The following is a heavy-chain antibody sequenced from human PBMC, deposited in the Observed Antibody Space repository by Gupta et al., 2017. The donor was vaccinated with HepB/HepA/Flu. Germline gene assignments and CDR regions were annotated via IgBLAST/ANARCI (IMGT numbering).Heavy chain of an antibody. J-gene: IGHJ5*02. CDR2: ISWNSGSI. V-gene: IGHV3-9*01. CDR3: AKGSIPGIAAAGTSSWFDP. CDR1: GFTFDDYA. D-gene: IGHD6-13*01. Sequence: EVQLVESGGGLVQPGRSLRLSCAASGFTFDDYAMHCVRQAPGKGLAWVSGISWNSGSIGYADSVKGRFTISRDNAKNSLYLQMNSLRAEDTALYYCAKGSIPGIAAAGTSSWFDPWGQGTLVTVSS.